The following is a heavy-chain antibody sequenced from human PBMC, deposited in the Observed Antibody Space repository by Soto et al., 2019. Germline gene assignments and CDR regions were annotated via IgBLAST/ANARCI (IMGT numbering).Heavy chain of an antibody. CDR1: GDMCINHY. CDR2: INPNGGST. J-gene: IGHJ4*02. V-gene: IGHV1-46*01. D-gene: IGHD6-13*01. CDR3: ARDLAAAVY. Sequence: ASGWVSWRAAGDMCINHYIHWVRQAPGQGLEWIGIINPNGGSTNYAQKFRGRVTMARDTSTSTVYMDLSSLRSDDTAVYYCARDLAAAVYWGQGTLVTVSS.